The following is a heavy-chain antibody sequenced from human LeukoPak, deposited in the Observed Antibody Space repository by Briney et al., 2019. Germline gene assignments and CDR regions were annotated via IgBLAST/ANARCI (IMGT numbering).Heavy chain of an antibody. CDR2: ISYDGSNK. Sequence: GGSLRLSCAASGFTFSSYGMHWVRQAPGKGLEWVAVISYDGSNKYYADSVKGRFTISRDNSKNTLYLQMNSLRAEDTAVYYCARAVADYFDCWGQGTLVTVSS. CDR3: ARAVADYFDC. CDR1: GFTFSSYG. V-gene: IGHV3-30*03. D-gene: IGHD6-19*01. J-gene: IGHJ4*02.